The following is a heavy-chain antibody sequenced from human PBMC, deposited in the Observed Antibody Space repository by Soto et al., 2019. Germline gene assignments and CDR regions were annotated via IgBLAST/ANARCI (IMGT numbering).Heavy chain of an antibody. CDR3: VKQAHGLDGVAFDY. V-gene: IGHV3-64D*06. J-gene: IGHJ4*02. Sequence: GGSLRLSCAASGFIFSESTIYWVRQVPGKGLEAISAVSTSGRSTYYADSVKDRFTISRDNSKNTLFLQMGSLRPEDTAIYYCVKQAHGLDGVAFDYWGQGTQVTVSS. CDR1: GFIFSEST. CDR2: VSTSGRST. D-gene: IGHD2-15*01.